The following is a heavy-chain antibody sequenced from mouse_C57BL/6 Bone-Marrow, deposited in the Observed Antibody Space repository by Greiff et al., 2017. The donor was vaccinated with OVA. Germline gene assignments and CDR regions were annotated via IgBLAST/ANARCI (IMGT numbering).Heavy chain of an antibody. CDR1: GYAFSSSW. D-gene: IGHD1-1*01. V-gene: IGHV1-82*01. J-gene: IGHJ1*03. CDR3: ARRDYYGSSYVYFDV. Sequence: QVQLQQSGPELVKPGASVKISCKASGYAFSSSWMNWVKQRPGKGLEWIGRIYPGDGDTNYNGKFKGKATLTADKSSSTAYMQLSSLTSEDSAVYFCARRDYYGSSYVYFDVWGTGTTVTVSS. CDR2: IYPGDGDT.